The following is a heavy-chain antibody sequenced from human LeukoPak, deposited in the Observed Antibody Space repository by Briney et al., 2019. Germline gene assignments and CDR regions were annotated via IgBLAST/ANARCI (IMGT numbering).Heavy chain of an antibody. Sequence: SETLSLTCTVSGGSISSYYWSWIRQPAGKGLEWIGRIYTSGSTNYNPSLKSRVTMSVDTSKNQFSLKLSSVTAADTAVYYCAREPLWSGYSYYYYYMDVWGKGTTVTVSS. V-gene: IGHV4-4*07. J-gene: IGHJ6*03. CDR1: GGSISSYY. CDR2: IYTSGST. D-gene: IGHD3-3*01. CDR3: AREPLWSGYSYYYYYMDV.